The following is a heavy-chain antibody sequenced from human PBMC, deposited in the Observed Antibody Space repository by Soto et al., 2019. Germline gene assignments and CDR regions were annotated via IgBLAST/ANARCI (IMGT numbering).Heavy chain of an antibody. CDR3: AKYGRGSRAMDV. CDR1: GFTFDDYT. V-gene: IGHV3-43*01. J-gene: IGHJ6*02. D-gene: IGHD5-12*01. CDR2: ISWNGGST. Sequence: EVQLVESGGVVVQPGGSLRLSCAASGFTFDDYTMHWVRQAPGKGLEWVSIISWNGGSTYYADSVKGRLTISRDNSKNALYLQMNSLRTEDTALYYCAKYGRGSRAMDVWGQGTTVTVSS.